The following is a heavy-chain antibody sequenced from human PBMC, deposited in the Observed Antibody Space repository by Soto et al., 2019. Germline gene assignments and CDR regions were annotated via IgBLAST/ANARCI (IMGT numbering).Heavy chain of an antibody. Sequence: PGGSLRLSCAASGFTFSSYAMSWVRQAPGKGLEWVSAISGSGGSTYYADSVKGRFTISRDNSKNTLYLQMNSLRAEDTAVYYCAKGGYYDFWSGYYGYWGQGTLVTVSS. CDR2: ISGSGGST. J-gene: IGHJ4*02. D-gene: IGHD3-3*01. CDR1: GFTFSSYA. CDR3: AKGGYYDFWSGYYGY. V-gene: IGHV3-23*01.